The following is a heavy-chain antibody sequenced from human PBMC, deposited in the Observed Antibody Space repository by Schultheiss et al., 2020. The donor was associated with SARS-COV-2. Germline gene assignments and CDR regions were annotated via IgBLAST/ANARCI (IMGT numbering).Heavy chain of an antibody. CDR2: MNPNSGNT. Sequence: ASVKVSCKASGYTFTSYDINWVRQATGQGLEWMGWMNPNSGNTGYAQKFQGRVTMTRNTSISTAYMELSSLRSEDTAVYYCARGLVAMAAPYYYYMDVWGKGTTVTVSS. CDR1: GYTFTSYD. D-gene: IGHD5-12*01. J-gene: IGHJ6*03. V-gene: IGHV1-8*01. CDR3: ARGLVAMAAPYYYYMDV.